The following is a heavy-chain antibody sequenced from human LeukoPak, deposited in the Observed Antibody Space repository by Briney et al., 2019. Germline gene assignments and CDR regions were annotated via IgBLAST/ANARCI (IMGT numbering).Heavy chain of an antibody. J-gene: IGHJ4*02. CDR2: INHSGST. D-gene: IGHD6-6*01. Sequence: SETLSLTCAVYGGSFSGYYWSWVRQPPGKGLEWIGEINHSGSTNYNPSLKSRVTISVDTSKNQFSLKLSSVTAADTAVYYCARGSAACPAWGQGTLVAVSS. V-gene: IGHV4-34*01. CDR3: ARGSAACPA. CDR1: GGSFSGYY.